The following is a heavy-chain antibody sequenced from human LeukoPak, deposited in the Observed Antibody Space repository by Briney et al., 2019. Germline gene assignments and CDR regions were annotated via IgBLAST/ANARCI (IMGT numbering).Heavy chain of an antibody. CDR2: INTNTGNP. CDR3: ARDSEYSSYYYYGMDV. D-gene: IGHD4-11*01. Sequence: ASVKVSCKASGYTFTSYAMNWVRQAPGQGLEWMAWINTNTGNPTYAQGFTGRFVFSLDTSVSTTYLQISGLKAEDTALYYCARDSEYSSYYYYGMDVWGQGTTVTVSS. V-gene: IGHV7-4-1*02. CDR1: GYTFTSYA. J-gene: IGHJ6*02.